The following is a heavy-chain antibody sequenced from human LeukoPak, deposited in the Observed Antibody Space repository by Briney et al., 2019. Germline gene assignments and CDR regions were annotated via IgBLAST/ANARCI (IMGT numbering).Heavy chain of an antibody. CDR2: ISGSGGST. CDR1: GFTFSSYA. D-gene: IGHD3-9*01. J-gene: IGHJ4*02. V-gene: IGHV3-23*01. Sequence: PGGSLRLSCAASGFTFSSYAMSWVRQAPGKGLEWVSAISGSGGSTYYADSVKGRFTISRDNSKNTLYLQMNSLRAEDTAVYYCAREREYYDILTGHDYWGQGTLVTVSS. CDR3: AREREYYDILTGHDY.